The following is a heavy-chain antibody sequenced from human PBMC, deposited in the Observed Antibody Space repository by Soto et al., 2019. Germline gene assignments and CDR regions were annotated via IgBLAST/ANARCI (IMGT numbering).Heavy chain of an antibody. J-gene: IGHJ4*02. CDR2: ISSSSSYI. Sequence: GGSLRLSCAASGFTFSSYSMNWVRQAPGKGLEWVSSISSSSSYIYYADSVKGRFTISRDNAKNSLYLQMNSLRAEDTAVYYCARGFIWFGELLPAAFDYWGQGTLVTVSS. D-gene: IGHD3-10*01. CDR3: ARGFIWFGELLPAAFDY. V-gene: IGHV3-21*01. CDR1: GFTFSSYS.